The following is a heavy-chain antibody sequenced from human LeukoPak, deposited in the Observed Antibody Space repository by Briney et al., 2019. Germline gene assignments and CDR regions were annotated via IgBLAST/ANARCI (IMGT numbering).Heavy chain of an antibody. CDR2: IASDSSIT. D-gene: IGHD4/OR15-4a*01. V-gene: IGHV3-30*03. Sequence: GGSLRLSCAASGFTFSSYGMHWVRQAPGKGLEWVAVIASDSSITYYADSVKGRFTVSRDNSKDTLYLQMNSLRAEDTAVYYCARGFGAYYFDYWGQGTLVTVSS. CDR3: ARGFGAYYFDY. CDR1: GFTFSSYG. J-gene: IGHJ4*02.